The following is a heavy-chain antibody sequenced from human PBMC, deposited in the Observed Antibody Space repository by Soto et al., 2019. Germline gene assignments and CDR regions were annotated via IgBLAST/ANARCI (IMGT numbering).Heavy chain of an antibody. Sequence: PGESLKISCKASGYSFDNYWLGWVRQMPGKGLEWMGLIRPSDSVTIYTPAFQGQVTFSADKSIRTAYLQWSSLTASDSAIYYCARRSLDIREMDPGGQEPLLASSS. CDR3: ARRSLDIREMDP. J-gene: IGHJ5*02. V-gene: IGHV5-51*01. CDR2: IRPSDSVT. D-gene: IGHD3-10*01. CDR1: GYSFDNYW.